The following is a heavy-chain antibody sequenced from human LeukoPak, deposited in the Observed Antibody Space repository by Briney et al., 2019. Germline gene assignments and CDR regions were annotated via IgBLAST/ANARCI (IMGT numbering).Heavy chain of an antibody. D-gene: IGHD5-12*01. J-gene: IGHJ4*02. V-gene: IGHV3-7*01. CDR1: GFSFRDFW. CDR2: INQGGSVK. Sequence: GGSLRLSCAASGFSFRDFWMTWVRQAPGKGLEWVANINQGGSVKYYVDSVKGRFTISRDDAESSLYVQMNSLRDEDTAVYYCARFGYSGWNLEYWGQGPLVTVSS. CDR3: ARFGYSGWNLEY.